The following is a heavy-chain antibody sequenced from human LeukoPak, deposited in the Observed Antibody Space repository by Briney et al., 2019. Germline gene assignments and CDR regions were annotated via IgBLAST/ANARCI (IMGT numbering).Heavy chain of an antibody. CDR3: ARGIPDYYDSSGLGY. Sequence: WETLSLTCAVYGGYFSGYYWSWIRQPPGKGLEWIGGIKHSGSAKYNPSLKSRVTISVDTSKDQLSLKLSSVTAADTAVYYCARGIPDYYDSSGLGYWGQGTLVTVST. CDR2: IKHSGSA. V-gene: IGHV4-34*01. J-gene: IGHJ4*02. D-gene: IGHD3-22*01. CDR1: GGYFSGYY.